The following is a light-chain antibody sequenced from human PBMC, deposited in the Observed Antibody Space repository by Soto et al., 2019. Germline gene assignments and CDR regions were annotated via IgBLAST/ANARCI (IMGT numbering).Light chain of an antibody. J-gene: IGLJ2*01. Sequence: QSALTQPPSVSGSPGQSVTISCTGTSSDVGSYNRLSWYQQPPGTAPKLMIYEVSNRPSGVSNRFSGSKSGNTASLTISGLQAEDEADYYCSSYTSSSTVVFGGGTKLTVL. CDR1: SSDVGSYNR. V-gene: IGLV2-18*02. CDR2: EVS. CDR3: SSYTSSSTVV.